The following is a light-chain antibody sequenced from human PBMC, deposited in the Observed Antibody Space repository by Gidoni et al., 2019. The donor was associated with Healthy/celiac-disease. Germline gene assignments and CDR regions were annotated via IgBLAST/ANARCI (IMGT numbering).Light chain of an antibody. CDR1: QSVSSY. Sequence: EIVFTQFPATLSLSPGERATRSCMPSQSVSSYLAWYQQKPAQAPRLLIYDASNRATGIPARFSGSGSGTDFTLTISSLEPEDFAVYYCQQRSSWMCSFGQGTKLEIK. J-gene: IGKJ2*04. CDR3: QQRSSWMCS. CDR2: DAS. V-gene: IGKV3-11*01.